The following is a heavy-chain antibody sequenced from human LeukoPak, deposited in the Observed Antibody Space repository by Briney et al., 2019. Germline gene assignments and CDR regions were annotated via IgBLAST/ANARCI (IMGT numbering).Heavy chain of an antibody. CDR3: ARDLSSSSGYGY. CDR2: ISAYNGNT. D-gene: IGHD3-22*01. CDR1: GYTFTSYG. V-gene: IGHV1-18*01. Sequence: ASVKVSRNPSGYTFTSYGISWVRQAPGQGLEWMGWISAYNGNTNYAQKLQGRVTMTTDTSTSTAYMELRSLRSDDTAVYYCARDLSSSSGYGYWGQGTLVTVSS. J-gene: IGHJ4*02.